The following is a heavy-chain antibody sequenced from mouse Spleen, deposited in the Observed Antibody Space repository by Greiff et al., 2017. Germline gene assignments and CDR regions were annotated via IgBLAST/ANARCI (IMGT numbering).Heavy chain of an antibody. CDR3: ARDRVTTVVANYAMDY. D-gene: IGHD1-1*01. CDR1: GFTFSSYA. V-gene: IGHV5-4*01. CDR2: ISDGGSYT. J-gene: IGHJ4*01. Sequence: EVQLVESGGGLVKPGGSLKLSCAASGFTFSSYAMSWVRQTPEKRLEWVATISDGGSYTYYPDNVKGRFTISRDNAKNNLYLQMSHLKSEDTAMYYCARDRVTTVVANYAMDYWGQGTSVTVSS.